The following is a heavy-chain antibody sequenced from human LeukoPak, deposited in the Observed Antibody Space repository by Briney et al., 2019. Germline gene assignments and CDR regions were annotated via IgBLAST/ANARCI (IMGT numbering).Heavy chain of an antibody. V-gene: IGHV3-21*01. CDR2: ISSSSSYI. CDR3: AKDMGYYDFWSGYPTYFDY. Sequence: GGSLRLSCAASGFTFSNYAMTLVRQAPGKGLEWVSSISSSSSYIYYADSVKGRFTISRDNAKNSLYLQMNSLRAEDTAVYYCAKDMGYYDFWSGYPTYFDYWGQGTLVTVSS. J-gene: IGHJ4*02. CDR1: GFTFSNYA. D-gene: IGHD3-3*01.